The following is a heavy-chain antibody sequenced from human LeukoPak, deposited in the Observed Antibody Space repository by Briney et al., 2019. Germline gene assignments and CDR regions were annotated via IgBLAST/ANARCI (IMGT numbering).Heavy chain of an antibody. D-gene: IGHD3-22*01. V-gene: IGHV4-59*08. CDR3: ARPYYDSSGYWAY. Sequence: PSETLSLTCTVSGGSISSYYWSWIRQSPGKGLEWIGYTYYSEITNYNPSLKSRVTISVDTSKNQFSLKLSSVTAADTAVYYCARPYYDSSGYWAYWGQGTLVTVSS. J-gene: IGHJ4*02. CDR1: GGSISSYY. CDR2: TYYSEIT.